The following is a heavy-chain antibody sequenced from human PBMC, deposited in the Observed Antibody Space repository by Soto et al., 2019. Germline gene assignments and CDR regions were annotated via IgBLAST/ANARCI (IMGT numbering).Heavy chain of an antibody. J-gene: IGHJ6*03. CDR1: GGSFSGYY. V-gene: IGHV4-34*01. CDR3: ARGNHEPGIAAAGTPYYYYYMDV. CDR2: INHSGST. D-gene: IGHD6-13*01. Sequence: SETLSLTCAVYGGSFSGYYWSWIRQPPGKGLEWIGEINHSGSTNYNPSLKSRVTISVDTSKNQFSLKLSSVTAADTAVYYCARGNHEPGIAAAGTPYYYYYMDVWGKGTTITVSS.